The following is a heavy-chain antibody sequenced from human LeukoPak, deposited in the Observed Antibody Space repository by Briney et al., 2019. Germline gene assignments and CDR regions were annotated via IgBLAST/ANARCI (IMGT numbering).Heavy chain of an antibody. CDR3: ASPYNWNYGFDP. D-gene: IGHD1-7*01. CDR1: GFTFSSYA. CDR2: ISGSGGST. V-gene: IGHV3-23*01. J-gene: IGHJ5*02. Sequence: GGSLRLSCAASGFTFSSYAMSWVRQAPGKGLEWVSAISGSGGSTYYADSVKGRFTISRDNSKEMLYLEMNDLRTEDTALYYCASPYNWNYGFDPWGQGTLVTVSS.